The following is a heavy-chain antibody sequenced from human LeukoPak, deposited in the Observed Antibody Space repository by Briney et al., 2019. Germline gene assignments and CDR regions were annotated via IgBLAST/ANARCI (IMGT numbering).Heavy chain of an antibody. V-gene: IGHV3-53*01. CDR3: ARSGAFGGVYDY. CDR2: IYSGGST. CDR1: GFTVSSNY. D-gene: IGHD3-16*01. Sequence: GGSLGLSCAASGFTVSSNYMSWVRQAPGKGLEWVSVIYSGGSTYYADSVKGRFTISRDNPKNTLYLQMNSLRAEDTAVYYCARSGAFGGVYDYWGQGTLVAVSS. J-gene: IGHJ4*02.